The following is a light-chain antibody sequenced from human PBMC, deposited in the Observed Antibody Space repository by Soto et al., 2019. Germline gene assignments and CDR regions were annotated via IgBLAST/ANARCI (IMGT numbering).Light chain of an antibody. CDR1: SSDVGSYNR. J-gene: IGLJ1*01. Sequence: QSALTQPPSVSGSPGQSVAIYCTGTSSDVGSYNRVSWYQQPPGAAPKLMIYEVSNRPSGVPDRFSGSKSGNTASLTISGLQAEDEADYYGNSYTGSSTYVFGTGTKLTVL. CDR3: NSYTGSSTYV. V-gene: IGLV2-18*02. CDR2: EVS.